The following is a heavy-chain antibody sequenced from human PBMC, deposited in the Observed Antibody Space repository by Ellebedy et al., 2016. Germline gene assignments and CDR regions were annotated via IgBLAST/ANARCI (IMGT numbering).Heavy chain of an antibody. D-gene: IGHD2/OR15-2a*01. CDR1: RFTFNNYA. Sequence: GGSLRLSXKASRFTFNNYAMNWVRQAPGKGLEWVSSISGRGDNTYYIDSVKGRFVISRDNSRNTLYLQMHGLSAEDTAVYYCAKSGEISEYLLFQFDYWGQGALVTVSS. CDR3: AKSGEISEYLLFQFDY. V-gene: IGHV3-23*01. J-gene: IGHJ4*02. CDR2: ISGRGDNT.